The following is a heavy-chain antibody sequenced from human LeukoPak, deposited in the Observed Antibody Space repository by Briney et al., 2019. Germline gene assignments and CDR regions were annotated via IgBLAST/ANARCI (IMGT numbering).Heavy chain of an antibody. CDR3: ATSYDFWSGYWDY. J-gene: IGHJ4*02. V-gene: IGHV3-33*01. CDR1: GFTFSSYG. CDR2: IWYDGSNK. D-gene: IGHD3-3*01. Sequence: GRSLRLSCAASGFTFSSYGMHWVRQAPGKGLEWVAVIWYDGSNKYYADSVKGRFTISRDDSKNTLYLQMNSLRAEDTAVYYCATSYDFWSGYWDYWGQGTLVTVSS.